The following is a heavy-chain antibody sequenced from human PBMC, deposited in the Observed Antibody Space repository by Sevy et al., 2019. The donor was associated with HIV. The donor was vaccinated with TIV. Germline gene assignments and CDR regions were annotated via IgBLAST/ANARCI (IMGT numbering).Heavy chain of an antibody. CDR2: IYAGGNT. Sequence: GGSLRLSCAVSGFPVRSNYISWVRQAPGKGLEWVSTIYAGGNTYYEDSVKGRFSISRDNSKNIVYLQINSLGGEDTAVYYWARETVSGYNLWGQGTLVTVSS. CDR3: ARETVSGYNL. D-gene: IGHD5-12*01. J-gene: IGHJ4*02. V-gene: IGHV3-53*01. CDR1: GFPVRSNY.